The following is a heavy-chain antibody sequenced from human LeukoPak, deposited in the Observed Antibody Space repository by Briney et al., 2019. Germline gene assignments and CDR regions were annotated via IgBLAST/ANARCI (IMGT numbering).Heavy chain of an antibody. CDR2: IKEDGSDK. CDR3: ARATSEALDY. J-gene: IGHJ4*02. D-gene: IGHD3-3*01. CDR1: GFTFSSNW. V-gene: IGHV3-7*01. Sequence: PGGSLRLPCAASGFTFSSNWMSWVRQAPGSGLEWVANIKEDGSDKYYVDSVKGRFTISRDNAKKSMYLQVNSLRAEDTAVYYCARATSEALDYWGQGTLVTVSS.